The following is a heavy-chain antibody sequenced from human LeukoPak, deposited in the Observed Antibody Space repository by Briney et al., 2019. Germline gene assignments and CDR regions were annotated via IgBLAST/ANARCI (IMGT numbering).Heavy chain of an antibody. CDR1: GFTLSSYQ. D-gene: IGHD4/OR15-4a*01. CDR3: ARETRGAFDY. Sequence: GGSLRLSCVASGFTLSSYQMHWVRQAPGKGLEWVSYIANSGGTILYADSVKGRFTISRDDAKNSLYLQMNTLRVEDTAIYYCARETRGAFDYWGQGTPVTVSS. J-gene: IGHJ4*02. V-gene: IGHV3-48*03. CDR2: IANSGGTI.